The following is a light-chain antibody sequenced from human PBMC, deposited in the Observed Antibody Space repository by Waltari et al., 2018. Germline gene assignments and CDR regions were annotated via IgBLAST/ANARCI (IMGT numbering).Light chain of an antibody. CDR2: AAS. CDR3: QQFSIYPIT. V-gene: IGKV1-9*01. CDR1: QGIGSS. Sequence: DIQLTQSPSFLSASVGDRVTITCRASQGIGSSLTWYQPKAGKAPMRLIYAASTLQAGVPSRFSASGAGTDFTLTISSVQPEDFAIYYCQQFSIYPITFGGGTKVEVK. J-gene: IGKJ4*01.